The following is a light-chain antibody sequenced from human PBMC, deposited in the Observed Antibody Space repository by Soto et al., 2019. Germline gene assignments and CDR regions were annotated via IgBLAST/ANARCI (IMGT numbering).Light chain of an antibody. CDR2: EVN. J-gene: IGLJ2*01. V-gene: IGLV2-8*01. Sequence: QTVVTQPPSASGSPGQSVTISCTGTSSDVGGYDYVSWYQQHPGKAPKLMIYEVNKRPSGVPDRFSGSKSGNTASLTVSGLQAEDEADYYCSSYAGSVLFGGGTKVTVL. CDR3: SSYAGSVL. CDR1: SSDVGGYDY.